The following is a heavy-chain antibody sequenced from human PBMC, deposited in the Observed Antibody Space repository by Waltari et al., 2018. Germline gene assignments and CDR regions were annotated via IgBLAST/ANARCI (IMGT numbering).Heavy chain of an antibody. CDR1: GGSISSHY. J-gene: IGHJ4*02. V-gene: IGHV4-59*11. Sequence: QVQLQESGPGLVKPSETLSLTCTVSGGSISSHYWSWIRQPPGKGLAWIGYIYYSGSTNSNPPLTSLVTISVDTSKNQFALKLSAVTAADTAVYYCARGAYYYDSSGYYGANDDWGQGTLVTVSS. CDR2: IYYSGST. D-gene: IGHD3-22*01. CDR3: ARGAYYYDSSGYYGANDD.